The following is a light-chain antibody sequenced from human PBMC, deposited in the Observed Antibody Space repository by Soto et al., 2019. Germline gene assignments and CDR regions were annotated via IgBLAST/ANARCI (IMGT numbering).Light chain of an antibody. CDR1: SSDIGDSNY. Sequence: QSALTQPASVSGSPGQSITISCTGTSSDIGDSNYVTWYQQHPGKAPKLIIYEVNDRPSGVSHRFSGSKSGNTASLTISGLQAEEEADYHCSSKRSSNDVFGNGTKVTVL. J-gene: IGLJ1*01. CDR2: EVN. V-gene: IGLV2-14*01. CDR3: SSKRSSNDV.